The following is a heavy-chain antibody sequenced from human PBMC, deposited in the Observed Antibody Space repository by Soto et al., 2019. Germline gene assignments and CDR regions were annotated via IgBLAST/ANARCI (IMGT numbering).Heavy chain of an antibody. CDR1: GDSVSSNSAA. CDR2: TYYRSKWYN. J-gene: IGHJ4*02. V-gene: IGHV6-1*01. CDR3: AREVITMVRGVISKLDY. Sequence: SPTLSLTCAISGDSVSSNSAAWNWIRQSPSRGLEWLGRTYYRSKWYNDYAVSVKSRITINPDTSKNQFSLQLNSVTPEDTAVYYCAREVITMVRGVISKLDYWGQGTLVTVSS. D-gene: IGHD3-10*01.